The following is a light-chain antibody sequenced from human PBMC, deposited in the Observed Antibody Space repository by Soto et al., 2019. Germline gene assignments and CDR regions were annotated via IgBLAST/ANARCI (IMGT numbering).Light chain of an antibody. Sequence: QSVLTQPPSVSGAPGQRVTISCTGSNSNFGAGYHVHWYKQLPGTAPKLLIYDSNNRPSGVPDRFSGSKSGTSASLAITGLLAEDEADYYCQTYDSSLSRRIFGGGTQLTVL. CDR1: NSNFGAGYH. CDR2: DSN. CDR3: QTYDSSLSRRI. J-gene: IGLJ2*01. V-gene: IGLV1-40*01.